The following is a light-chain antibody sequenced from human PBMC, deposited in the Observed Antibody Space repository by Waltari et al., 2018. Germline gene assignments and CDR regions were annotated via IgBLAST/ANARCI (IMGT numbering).Light chain of an antibody. CDR3: QQYNEWPPIST. Sequence: EIVVTQSPATLSVSPGEGATLSCRASETIKTNLAWYQQKPGPAPRLLIYDASTRATRIPARFSGSGSGTEFTLTISSLQSEDFAIYFCQQYNEWPPISTFGQGTNLEIK. V-gene: IGKV3-15*01. J-gene: IGKJ2*01. CDR2: DAS. CDR1: ETIKTN.